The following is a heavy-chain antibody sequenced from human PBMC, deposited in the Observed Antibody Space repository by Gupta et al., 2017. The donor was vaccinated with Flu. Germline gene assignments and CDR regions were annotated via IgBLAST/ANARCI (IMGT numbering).Heavy chain of an antibody. D-gene: IGHD1-20*01. Sequence: QVQLQESGPGLVQPSETLSLTFTVSGVSISTYSCSWIRQPPGKGLEWIGYVSYSGNTDYIPSLKSRVTISLDTAKNQFSMKLTSVTAADTAVYYCATFDAFYKWNAYFEFWGQGTPVTVSS. CDR2: VSYSGNT. J-gene: IGHJ4*02. CDR3: ATFDAFYKWNAYFEF. CDR1: GVSISTYS. V-gene: IGHV4-59*01.